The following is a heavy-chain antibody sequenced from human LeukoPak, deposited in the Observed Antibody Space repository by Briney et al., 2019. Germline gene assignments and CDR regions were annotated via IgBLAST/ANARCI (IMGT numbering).Heavy chain of an antibody. V-gene: IGHV4-4*07. D-gene: IGHD4-17*01. Sequence: SETLSLTCTVSGGYIGSYYWSWIRQPAGKGLEWIGRIYTSENTDYNPSLKSQVTMSVDMSTSQFSLRLTSVTAADTAVYYCAREGDYGDYSKSFYYMDVWGKGTTVTVSS. CDR2: IYTSENT. CDR3: AREGDYGDYSKSFYYMDV. J-gene: IGHJ6*03. CDR1: GGYIGSYY.